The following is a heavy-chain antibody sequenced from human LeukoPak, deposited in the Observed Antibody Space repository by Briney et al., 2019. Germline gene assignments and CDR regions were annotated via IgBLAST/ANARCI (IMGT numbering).Heavy chain of an antibody. Sequence: GESLKISCKGSGYSFSTFWIGWVRQMPGKGLEWMGIIYLGDSDIRYNPAFQGQVTISGDKSTSTAYLHWNGLKASDTAMYYCAGMAPSGAWNFFYYIDVWGQGTTVTVTS. V-gene: IGHV5-51*01. CDR3: AGMAPSGAWNFFYYIDV. J-gene: IGHJ6*03. CDR1: GYSFSTFW. D-gene: IGHD1-1*01. CDR2: IYLGDSDI.